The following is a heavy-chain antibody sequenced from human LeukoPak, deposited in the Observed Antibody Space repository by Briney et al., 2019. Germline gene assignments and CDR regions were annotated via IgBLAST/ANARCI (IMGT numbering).Heavy chain of an antibody. CDR2: IYGGGTT. D-gene: IGHD4-17*01. V-gene: IGHV3-53*01. Sequence: AGGSLRLSYVASGFTVSNNYMSWVRQAPGKGLEWVSLIYGGGTTYDADSVKGRFTISSDSSKNTVYLQMNSRRAEDTAVYYCARGPDYGDYGGQWGQETLVTVSS. CDR1: GFTVSNNY. CDR3: ARGPDYGDYGGQ. J-gene: IGHJ4*02.